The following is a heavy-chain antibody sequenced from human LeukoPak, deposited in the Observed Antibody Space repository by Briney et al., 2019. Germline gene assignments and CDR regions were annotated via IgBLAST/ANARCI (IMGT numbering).Heavy chain of an antibody. CDR2: IKQVGSEK. CDR3: ARVLGVPGPSKSDCSSTSCYKDY. D-gene: IGHD2-2*02. Sequence: PGGSLRLSCAASGFTVSSNYMSWVRQAPGKGLEWVANIKQVGSEKYYVDSVKGRFTISRDNAKNSLYLQMNSLRAEDTAVYYCARVLGVPGPSKSDCSSTSCYKDYWGQGTLVTVSS. V-gene: IGHV3-7*01. J-gene: IGHJ4*02. CDR1: GFTVSSNY.